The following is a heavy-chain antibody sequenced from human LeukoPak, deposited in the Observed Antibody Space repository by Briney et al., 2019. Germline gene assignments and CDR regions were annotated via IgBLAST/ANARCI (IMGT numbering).Heavy chain of an antibody. V-gene: IGHV4-39*07. D-gene: IGHD3-22*01. CDR2: IYYSGTT. CDR1: GGSISSSSYY. CDR3: ARVGISSGYYSEPFDY. J-gene: IGHJ4*02. Sequence: PSETLSLTCTVSGGSISSSSYYWGWIRQPPGKGLEWIGNIYYSGTTYYNPSLESRVTISLDTSKNQFSLNLSSVTAADTAVYHCARVGISSGYYSEPFDYWGQRTLVTVSS.